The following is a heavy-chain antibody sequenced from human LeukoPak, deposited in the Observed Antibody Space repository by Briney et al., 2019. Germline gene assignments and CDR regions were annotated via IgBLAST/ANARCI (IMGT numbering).Heavy chain of an antibody. CDR2: ISSSGDST. Sequence: GGSLRLSCAASGFTCSPCGMTWVRQAPGKGLEWVAAISSSGDSTAHADSVKGRFTISRDNSKNTVFLQMNSLRAEDTAVYYCAKTPGGYLDYWGQGTRVTVSS. J-gene: IGHJ4*02. V-gene: IGHV3-23*01. CDR1: GFTCSPCG. CDR3: AKTPGGYLDY.